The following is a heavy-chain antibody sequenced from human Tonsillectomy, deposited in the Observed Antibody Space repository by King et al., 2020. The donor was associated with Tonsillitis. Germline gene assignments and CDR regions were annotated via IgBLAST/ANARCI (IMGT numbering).Heavy chain of an antibody. CDR1: GFTFSAYA. CDR3: VKDLWADRANS. CDR2: IYGGGTSA. J-gene: IGHJ5*02. D-gene: IGHD1-26*01. Sequence: QLASGGGLVLPGGSLRLSCSASGFTFSAYAMSWVCQAPGKALEWVSVIYGGGTSAFYTDSVKGRFTISRDDSKNTLHLQMNSLRADDTAVYYCVKDLWADRANSWGQGILVTVSS. V-gene: IGHV3-23*03.